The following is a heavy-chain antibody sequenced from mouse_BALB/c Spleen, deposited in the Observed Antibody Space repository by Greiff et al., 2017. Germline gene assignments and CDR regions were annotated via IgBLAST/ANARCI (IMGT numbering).Heavy chain of an antibody. V-gene: IGHV5-17*02. CDR2: ISSGSSTI. CDR3: ARFNYYGSSYYFDY. Sequence: DVMLVESGGGLVQPGGSRKLSCAASGFTFSSFGMHWVRQAPEKGLEWVAYISSGSSTIYYADTVKGRFTISRDNPKNTLFLQMTSLRSEDTAMYYCARFNYYGSSYYFDYWGQGTTLTVSS. D-gene: IGHD1-1*01. J-gene: IGHJ2*01. CDR1: GFTFSSFG.